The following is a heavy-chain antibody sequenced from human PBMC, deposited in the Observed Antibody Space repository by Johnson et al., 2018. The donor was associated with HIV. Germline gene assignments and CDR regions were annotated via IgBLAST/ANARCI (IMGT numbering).Heavy chain of an antibody. D-gene: IGHD6-6*01. J-gene: IGHJ3*02. CDR2: ISYDGSNK. Sequence: QVQLVESGGGVVRPGGSLRLSCAASGFTFSRYAMHWVRQAPGKGLEWVAVISYDGSNKYYADSVKGRFTISRDNSKNTLYLQMNLLRPEDTAVYYCASGVTARAPVFIWGQGTMVTVSS. CDR3: ASGVTARAPVFI. CDR1: GFTFSRYA. V-gene: IGHV3-30*04.